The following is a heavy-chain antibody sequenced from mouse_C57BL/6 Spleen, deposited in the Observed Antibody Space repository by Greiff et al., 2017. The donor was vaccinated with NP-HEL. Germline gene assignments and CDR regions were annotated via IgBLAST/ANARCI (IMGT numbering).Heavy chain of an antibody. CDR3: ARSSIYYGSSSWYFDY. Sequence: QVQLQQPGAELVMPGASVKLSCKASGYTFTSYWMHWVKQRPGQGLEWIGEIDPSDSYTNYNQKFKGKSTLTVDKSSSTAYMQLSSLTSEDSAVYYCARSSIYYGSSSWYFDYWGQGTTLTVSS. CDR1: GYTFTSYW. CDR2: IDPSDSYT. V-gene: IGHV1-69*01. D-gene: IGHD1-1*01. J-gene: IGHJ2*01.